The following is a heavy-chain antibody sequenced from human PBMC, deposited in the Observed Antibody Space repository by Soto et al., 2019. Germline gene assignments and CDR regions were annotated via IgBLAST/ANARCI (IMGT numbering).Heavy chain of an antibody. Sequence: SVKVSCKASGGTFSSYAISWVRQAPGQGLEWMGGIIPIFGTANYAQKFQGRVTITADESTSTAYMGLSSLRSEDTAVYYCARVPGGRGWEPGRWLFDYWGQGTLVTVSS. J-gene: IGHJ4*02. CDR2: IIPIFGTA. CDR3: ARVPGGRGWEPGRWLFDY. CDR1: GGTFSSYA. V-gene: IGHV1-69*13. D-gene: IGHD3-9*01.